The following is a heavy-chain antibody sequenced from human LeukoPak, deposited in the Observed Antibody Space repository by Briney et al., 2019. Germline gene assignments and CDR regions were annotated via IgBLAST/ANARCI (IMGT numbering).Heavy chain of an antibody. Sequence: SGGSLRLSSAASGFTFSSYAMSWVRQAPGKGLERVSGISDGGGSTYYADSVKGRFTISRDNSKNTLYLQMNTLRAEDTAVYYCAKVYGSGWSFDSWGQGTLVTVSS. J-gene: IGHJ4*02. CDR3: AKVYGSGWSFDS. CDR2: ISDGGGST. V-gene: IGHV3-23*01. CDR1: GFTFSSYA. D-gene: IGHD6-19*01.